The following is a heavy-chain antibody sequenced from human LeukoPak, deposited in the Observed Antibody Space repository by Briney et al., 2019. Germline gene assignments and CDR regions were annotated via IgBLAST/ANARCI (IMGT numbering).Heavy chain of an antibody. CDR2: IYYRGST. J-gene: IGHJ4*02. Sequence: SETLSLTCTVSGGXINNYYCSWIRQPPGKGLEWIGYIYYRGSTNYNPSLKSRVTFSVDTSKNQFSLKLNSVTAADTAVYYCARGGDYGDLRYFDYWGQGTLVTVPS. CDR1: GGXINNYY. V-gene: IGHV4-59*01. CDR3: ARGGDYGDLRYFDY. D-gene: IGHD4-17*01.